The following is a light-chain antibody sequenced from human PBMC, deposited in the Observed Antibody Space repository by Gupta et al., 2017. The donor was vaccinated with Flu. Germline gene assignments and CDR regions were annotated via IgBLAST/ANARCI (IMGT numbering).Light chain of an antibody. CDR3: SSYAASDSLGVV. Sequence: TISCAGPDINFGARTLDSCYQQHPGRAPQLLVYKGTKRPPGTSNRFSGSHSCDTASLTISGLQAEDDGDYYYSSYAASDSLGVVFGGGTKLTVL. CDR1: DINFGARTL. CDR2: KGT. J-gene: IGLJ2*01. V-gene: IGLV2-23*01.